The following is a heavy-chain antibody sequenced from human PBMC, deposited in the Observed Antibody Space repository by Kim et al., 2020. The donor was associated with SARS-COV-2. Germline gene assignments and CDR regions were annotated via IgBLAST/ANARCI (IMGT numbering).Heavy chain of an antibody. CDR1: GSTFSIYS. CDR2: IGTSGSTV. CDR3: ATPQCGGGRCLN. V-gene: IGHV3-48*02. J-gene: IGHJ4*02. Sequence: GGSLRLSCAASGSTFSIYSMNFVRQAAGEVLEWVSYIGTSGSTVYYADSVKGRCTICRDNTKNALYLQMNSLRDEDTAIYYWATPQCGGGRCLNWGQGTLVTVSS. D-gene: IGHD2-15*01.